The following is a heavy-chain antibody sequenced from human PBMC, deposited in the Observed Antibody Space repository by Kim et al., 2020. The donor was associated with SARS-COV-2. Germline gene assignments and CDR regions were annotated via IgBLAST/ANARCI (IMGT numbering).Heavy chain of an antibody. CDR3: ARDGGYSSSSDYDYGMDV. V-gene: IGHV3-74*01. CDR2: INSEGSST. CDR1: GFTFSSYW. J-gene: IGHJ6*02. D-gene: IGHD6-6*01. Sequence: GGSLRLSCAASGFTFSSYWMHWVRQAPGKGLVWVSRINSEGSSTSYADSVKGRFTIYRDNAKNTLYLQMNSLRAEDTAVYYCARDGGYSSSSDYDYGMDVWGQVPPVTVAS.